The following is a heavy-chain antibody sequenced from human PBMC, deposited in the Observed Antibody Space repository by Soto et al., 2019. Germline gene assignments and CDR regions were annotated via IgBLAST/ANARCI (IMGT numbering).Heavy chain of an antibody. Sequence: ASVKVSCKASGYTFIGYYIHWVRQAPVQGLEWMGRINPRSGDTTYAQKFQGRLTMTRDTSISTAYMELSSLRSDDTAVYYCGRAGVGATPLGWSDPWAQGSLVTV. V-gene: IGHV1-2*06. CDR3: GRAGVGATPLGWSDP. CDR2: INPRSGDT. CDR1: GYTFIGYY. D-gene: IGHD1-26*01. J-gene: IGHJ5*02.